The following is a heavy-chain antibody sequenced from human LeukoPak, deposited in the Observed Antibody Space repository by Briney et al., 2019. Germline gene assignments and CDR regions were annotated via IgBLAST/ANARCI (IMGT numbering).Heavy chain of an antibody. Sequence: PSQTLSLTCTVSDGSISSGSYYWNWIRQPAGKGLEWIGRIYTSGSTNYNPSLKSRVTMSLDTSKNQFSLKLSSVTAADTAVYYCARDNYDRSGYYYEFLTWGQGTLVTVSS. CDR2: IYTSGST. J-gene: IGHJ4*02. CDR1: DGSISSGSYY. V-gene: IGHV4-61*02. D-gene: IGHD3-22*01. CDR3: ARDNYDRSGYYYEFLT.